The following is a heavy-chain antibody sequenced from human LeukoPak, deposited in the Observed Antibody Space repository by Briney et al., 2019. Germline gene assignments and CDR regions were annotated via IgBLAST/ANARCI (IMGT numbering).Heavy chain of an antibody. CDR2: ISYDGSNK. V-gene: IGHV3-30*03. J-gene: IGHJ4*02. D-gene: IGHD3-3*01. Sequence: GRSLRLPCAASGFTFSSYGMHWVRQAPGKGLEWVAVISYDGSNKYYADSVKGRFTISRDNSKNTLYLQMNSLRAEDMAVYYCAGQLELRFLEWLFDYWGQGTLVTVSS. CDR1: GFTFSSYG. CDR3: AGQLELRFLEWLFDY.